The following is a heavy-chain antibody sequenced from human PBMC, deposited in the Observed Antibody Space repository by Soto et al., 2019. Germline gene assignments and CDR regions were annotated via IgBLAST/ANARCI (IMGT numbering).Heavy chain of an antibody. CDR2: IYYSGST. CDR1: GGSISSGDYY. Sequence: PSETLPLTCTVSGGSISSGDYYWSWIRQPPGKGLEWIGYIYYSGSTYYNPSLKSRVTISVDTSKNQFSLKLSSVTAADTAVYYCARDPASSRGPYYYYGMDVWGQGTTVTVSS. CDR3: ARDPASSRGPYYYYGMDV. V-gene: IGHV4-30-4*01. D-gene: IGHD3-16*01. J-gene: IGHJ6*02.